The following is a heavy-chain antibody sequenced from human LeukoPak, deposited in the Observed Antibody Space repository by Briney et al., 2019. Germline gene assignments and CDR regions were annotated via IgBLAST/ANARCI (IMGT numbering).Heavy chain of an antibody. J-gene: IGHJ5*02. CDR3: ARGVRGARNWFDP. D-gene: IGHD3-10*01. CDR2: IYYSGST. V-gene: IGHV4-59*01. Sequence: SETLSLTCTVSGGSISSYYWSWIRQPPGKGLEWIGYIYYSGSTNYNPSLKSRVTISVDTSKNQFSPKLSSVTAADTAVYYCARGVRGARNWFDPWGQGTLVTVSS. CDR1: GGSISSYY.